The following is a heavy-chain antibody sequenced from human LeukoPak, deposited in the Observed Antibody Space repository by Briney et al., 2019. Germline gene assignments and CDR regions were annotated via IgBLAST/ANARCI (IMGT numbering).Heavy chain of an antibody. CDR1: GYIFTSYS. Sequence: GASVKVSCKTSGYIFTSYSMHWVRQAPGQGLEWMGGLIPIFGTANYAQKFQGRVTITADESTSTAYMELSSLRSEDTAVYYCARDTRHRYCSSTICYRGWLDPWGQGTLVTVSS. V-gene: IGHV1-69*13. CDR2: LIPIFGTA. D-gene: IGHD2-2*01. J-gene: IGHJ5*02. CDR3: ARDTRHRYCSSTICYRGWLDP.